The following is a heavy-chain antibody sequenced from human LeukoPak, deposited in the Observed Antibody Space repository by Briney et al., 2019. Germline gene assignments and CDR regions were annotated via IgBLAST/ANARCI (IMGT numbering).Heavy chain of an antibody. V-gene: IGHV1-2*02. Sequence: ASVKVSCKASGYTFTGYHMHWVRQAPGQGLEWMGWINPNSGGTNYAQKFQGRVTMTRDTSISTAYMELSRLRSDDTAVYYCARDPKPSYSSSWYESWGQGTLVTVSS. CDR2: INPNSGGT. D-gene: IGHD6-13*01. CDR3: ARDPKPSYSSSWYES. CDR1: GYTFTGYH. J-gene: IGHJ5*02.